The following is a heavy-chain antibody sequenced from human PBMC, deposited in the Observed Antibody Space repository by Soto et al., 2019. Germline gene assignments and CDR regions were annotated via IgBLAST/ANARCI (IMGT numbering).Heavy chain of an antibody. CDR1: GYSFITYW. CDR2: IYPGDSDS. V-gene: IGHV5-51*01. CDR3: ARLVGATTSGFDY. J-gene: IGHJ4*02. D-gene: IGHD1-26*01. Sequence: GESLKISCTASGYSFITYWIGWVRQMPGKGLEWLGVIYPGDSDSRYSPSFQGLVTISADKFVSTAYLQWSSLRASDTAMYCCARLVGATTSGFDYWGQGTLVTVS.